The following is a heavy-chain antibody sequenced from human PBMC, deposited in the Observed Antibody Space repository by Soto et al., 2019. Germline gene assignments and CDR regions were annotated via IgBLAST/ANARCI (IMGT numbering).Heavy chain of an antibody. V-gene: IGHV3-23*01. J-gene: IGHJ6*01. CDR3: AKGVIAVAGGGCCYYCMDV. CDR1: GCSFTRYA. D-gene: IGHD6-19*01. Sequence: GGALRGSCAASGCSFTRYAMSWVRQAPGQGLERVSAITGSTRSTYYADSVKGRFTISRDNSKNTLDLQLNSLRVEDTAVYYCAKGVIAVAGGGCCYYCMDVLGQVTTSTIPS. CDR2: ITGSTRST.